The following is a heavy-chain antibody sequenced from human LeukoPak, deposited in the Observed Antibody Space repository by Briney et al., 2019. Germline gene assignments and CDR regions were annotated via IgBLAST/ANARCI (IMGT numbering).Heavy chain of an antibody. CDR2: IDQSGST. CDR3: TRNGDYCLDY. D-gene: IGHD2-21*01. V-gene: IGHV4-4*02. CDR1: DGSISRGHW. J-gene: IGHJ4*02. Sequence: PSETLSLTCAVSDGSISRGHWWSWVRQPPGKGLEWIGEIDQSGSTNYNPSLKSRVTISVDNSKNQFSLKLTSVTAADTAMYYCTRNGDYCLDYWGQGTLVTVSS.